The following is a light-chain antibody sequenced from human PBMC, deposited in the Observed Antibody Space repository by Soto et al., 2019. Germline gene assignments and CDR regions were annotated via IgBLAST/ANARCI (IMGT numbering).Light chain of an antibody. V-gene: IGKV2-30*02. CDR1: QSLVHSDGNTY. J-gene: IGKJ4*01. CDR2: KVS. CDR3: LQSTHWPPLT. Sequence: DVVMTQSPLSLSVTLGQPASISCRSSQSLVHSDGNTYLNWFQQRPGQSLRRLIYKVSYRDSGVPDRFRGSGSVTDFTLNISRVAADDVGIYYCLQSTHWPPLTFGGGTKVEIK.